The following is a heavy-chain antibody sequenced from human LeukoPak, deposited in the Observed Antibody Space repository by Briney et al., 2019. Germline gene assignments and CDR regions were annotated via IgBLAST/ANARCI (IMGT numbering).Heavy chain of an antibody. CDR1: GYSFTSYW. J-gene: IGHJ4*02. Sequence: GESLKTSCKDSGYSFTSYWIGWVRQMPGKGLEWMGIIYPGDSDTRYSPPSQGQVTISADKSINTAYLQWSSLKASDTAIYYCARRGEAMDPFDYWGQGTLVTVSS. D-gene: IGHD5-18*01. V-gene: IGHV5-51*01. CDR2: IYPGDSDT. CDR3: ARRGEAMDPFDY.